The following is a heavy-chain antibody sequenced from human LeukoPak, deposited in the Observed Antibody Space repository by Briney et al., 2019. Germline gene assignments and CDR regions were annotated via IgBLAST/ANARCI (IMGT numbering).Heavy chain of an antibody. J-gene: IGHJ4*02. CDR1: GFTFSSYG. CDR2: IYYSGST. V-gene: IGHV4-38-2*01. CDR3: ASFVLVRGVITFDY. Sequence: NSGGTLRLSCAASGFTFSSYGMSWVRQPPGKGLEWIGSIYYSGSTYYNPSLKSRVTISVDTSKNQFSLKLSSVTAADTAVYYCASFVLVRGVITFDYWGQGTLVTVSS. D-gene: IGHD3-10*01.